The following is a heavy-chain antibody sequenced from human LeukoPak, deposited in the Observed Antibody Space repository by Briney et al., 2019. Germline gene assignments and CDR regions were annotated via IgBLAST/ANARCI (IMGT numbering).Heavy chain of an antibody. V-gene: IGHV1-69*05. D-gene: IGHD6-13*01. CDR1: GGTFSSYA. J-gene: IGHJ5*02. CDR3: ARDLSSWYRNWFDP. Sequence: SVKVSCKASGGTFSSYAISWVRQAPGQGLEWMGGIIPIFGTANYAQKFQGRVTITTDESTSTAYMELSSLRSEDTAVYYCARDLSSWYRNWFDPWGQGTLVTVSS. CDR2: IIPIFGTA.